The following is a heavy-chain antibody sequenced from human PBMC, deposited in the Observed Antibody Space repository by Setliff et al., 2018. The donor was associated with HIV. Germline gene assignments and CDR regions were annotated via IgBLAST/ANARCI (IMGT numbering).Heavy chain of an antibody. D-gene: IGHD1-26*01. V-gene: IGHV7-4-1*02. CDR1: GYTFTSDA. CDR2: INTKTGTP. Sequence: ASVKVSCKASGYTFTSDAMNWVRQAPGQGLEWMGWINTKTGTPTYAQGFTGRFVFSLDTSVSTAYLEISSLKVADTAVYYCARESDDGNFLGWFDPWGQGTLVTVPQ. CDR3: ARESDDGNFLGWFDP. J-gene: IGHJ5*02.